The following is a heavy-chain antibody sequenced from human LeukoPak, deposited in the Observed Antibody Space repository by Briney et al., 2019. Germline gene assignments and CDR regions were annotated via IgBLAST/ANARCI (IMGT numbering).Heavy chain of an antibody. J-gene: IGHJ4*02. CDR1: GGSFRGYY. CDR2: INHSGST. CDR3: ARGNPPRYCSGGSCNATTIDY. Sequence: SETLSLTCAVYGGSFRGYYWSWIPHPPGKGLEWIGEINHSGSTNYNPSLKSRVTISVDTSKNQFSLKLGSVTAADTAVYYCARGNPPRYCSGGSCNATTIDYWGQGTLVTVS. D-gene: IGHD2-15*01. V-gene: IGHV4-34*01.